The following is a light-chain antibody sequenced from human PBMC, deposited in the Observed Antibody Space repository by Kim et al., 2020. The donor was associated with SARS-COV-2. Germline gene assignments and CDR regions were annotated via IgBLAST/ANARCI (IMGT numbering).Light chain of an antibody. CDR2: ATS. CDR3: QQGKSFPFT. Sequence: DIQLTQSPSFVSASVGDRVTMTCRASQGISGWLAWYQQKPGKAPKLLVYATSTLTNGVPSRFSGSGSGTASGTVFTLTIRSLQPEDFATYYCQQGKSFPFTFGPGTKVDIK. CDR1: QGISGW. J-gene: IGKJ3*01. V-gene: IGKV1-12*01.